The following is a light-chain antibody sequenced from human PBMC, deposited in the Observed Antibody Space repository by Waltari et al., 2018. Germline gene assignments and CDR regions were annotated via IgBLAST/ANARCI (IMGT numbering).Light chain of an antibody. CDR3: SSYTSSSTLDVV. V-gene: IGLV2-14*01. Sequence: QSALTQPASVSGSPGQSITTSCTGPSSDVGAYNYVSWYQQHPGKAPKLLIYDVSNRPAGLSSRFSGSKSGNTASLTISVLQAEDEADYYCSSYTSSSTLDVVFGGGTRLTVL. CDR1: SSDVGAYNY. CDR2: DVS. J-gene: IGLJ2*01.